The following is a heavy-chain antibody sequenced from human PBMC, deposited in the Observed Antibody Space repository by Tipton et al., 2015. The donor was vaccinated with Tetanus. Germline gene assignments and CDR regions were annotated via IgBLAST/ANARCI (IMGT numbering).Heavy chain of an antibody. CDR1: GSNVRSNF. Sequence: SLRLSCVATGSNVRSNFINWVRQAPGKGPEWVSAIHSGGDTFYADSVKGRFTISRDISKNTVYLEMNSLTAGDTAMYYCARDPTYYYNIGGYFDWGQGTLVTVSS. V-gene: IGHV3-53*01. CDR3: ARDPTYYYNIGGYFD. D-gene: IGHD3-22*01. CDR2: IHSGGDT. J-gene: IGHJ4*02.